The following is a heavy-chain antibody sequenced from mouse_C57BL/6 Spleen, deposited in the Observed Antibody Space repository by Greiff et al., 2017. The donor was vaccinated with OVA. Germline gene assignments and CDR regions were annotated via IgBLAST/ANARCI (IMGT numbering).Heavy chain of an antibody. V-gene: IGHV3-6*01. CDR3: AREGRLRRYFDV. J-gene: IGHJ1*03. Sequence: VQLKESGPGLVKPSQSLSLTCSVTGYSITSGYYWNWIRQFPGNKLEWMGYISYDGSNNYNPSLKNRISITRDTSKNQFFLKLNSVTTEDTATYYCAREGRLRRYFDVWGTGTTVTVSS. D-gene: IGHD2-4*01. CDR2: ISYDGSN. CDR1: GYSITSGYY.